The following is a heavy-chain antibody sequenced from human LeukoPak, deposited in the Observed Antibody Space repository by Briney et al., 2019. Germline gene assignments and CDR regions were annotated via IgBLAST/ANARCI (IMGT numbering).Heavy chain of an antibody. CDR3: ARGVGQQCLVI. V-gene: IGHV4-34*01. Sequence: PSETLSLTCAVYGVSFSGYYWSWIRQPPGKGLEWVGEINHSGSTNYNPSLKSRVTISVDTSKNQFSLKLSSVTAADTAVYYCARGVGQQCLVIWGQGTLVTVSS. CDR2: INHSGST. J-gene: IGHJ4*02. CDR1: GVSFSGYY. D-gene: IGHD6-19*01.